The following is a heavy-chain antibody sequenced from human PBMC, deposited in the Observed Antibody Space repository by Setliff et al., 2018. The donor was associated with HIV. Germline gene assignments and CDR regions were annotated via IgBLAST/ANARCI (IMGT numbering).Heavy chain of an antibody. CDR3: VRSIGAAAKGNY. V-gene: IGHV3-48*01. Sequence: PGGSLRLSCEGSGFTFSSYSMNWVRQAPGRGLEWISYISSTTTTTYYADSVEGRFTISRDNVKNSLYLQMNSLRVEDTALYYCVRSIGAAAKGNYWGQGTLVTVSS. D-gene: IGHD6-25*01. J-gene: IGHJ4*02. CDR1: GFTFSSYS. CDR2: ISSTTTTT.